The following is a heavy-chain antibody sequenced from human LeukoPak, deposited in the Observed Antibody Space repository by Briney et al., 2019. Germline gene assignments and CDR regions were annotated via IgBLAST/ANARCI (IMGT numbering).Heavy chain of an antibody. D-gene: IGHD6-13*01. CDR2: INQYGSEK. CDR3: ARGVGSSWCFDC. J-gene: IGHJ4*02. CDR1: GFTFSSYW. V-gene: IGHV3-7*01. Sequence: GGSLRLSCAASGFTFSSYWMTWVRRAPGKGLEWVANINQYGSEKYYVDSVKGRFTISRDNAKNSLYLQMNSLRAEDTAVYYCARGVGSSWCFDCWGQGTLVTASS.